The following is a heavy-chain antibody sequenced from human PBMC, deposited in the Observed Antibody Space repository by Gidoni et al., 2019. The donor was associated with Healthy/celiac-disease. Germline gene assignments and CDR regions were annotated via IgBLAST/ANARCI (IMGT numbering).Heavy chain of an antibody. J-gene: IGHJ3*02. V-gene: IGHV4-59*01. CDR1: GGSISSYY. D-gene: IGHD2-15*01. CDR3: ARTVRVAEAFDI. CDR2: IYYSGST. Sequence: QVQLQESGPGLVKPSETLSLTCPVSGGSISSYYWSWIRQPPRKGLEWIGYIYYSGSTNYNPSLKSRVTISVDTSKNQFSLKLSSVTAADTAVYYCARTVRVAEAFDIWGQGTMVTVSS.